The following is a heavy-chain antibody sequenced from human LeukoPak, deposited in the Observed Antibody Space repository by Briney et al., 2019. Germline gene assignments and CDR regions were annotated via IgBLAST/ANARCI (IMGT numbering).Heavy chain of an antibody. J-gene: IGHJ4*02. CDR3: ARDGTSTDDY. V-gene: IGHV1-18*01. D-gene: IGHD2-2*01. CDR1: VYTFSNFG. Sequence: GASVKVSCKASVYTFSNFGINWVRQAPGQGLEWMGWISGNNDNPNYGQKFQGRFTVTTDSSTNTAYMELRNLRLDDTAVYYCARDGTSTDDYWGQGTLVTVSS. CDR2: ISGNNDNP.